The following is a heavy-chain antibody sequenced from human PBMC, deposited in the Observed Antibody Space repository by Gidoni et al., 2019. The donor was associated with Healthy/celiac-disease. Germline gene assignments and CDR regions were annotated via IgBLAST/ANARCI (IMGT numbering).Heavy chain of an antibody. V-gene: IGHV4-39*01. CDR2: IYYSGST. D-gene: IGHD3-9*01. Sequence: QLQLQESCPGLVKPSETLSLTCTVSGGSISSSSYYWGWIRQPPGKGLEWIGSIYYSGSTYYNPSLKSRVTISVDTSKNQFSLKLSSVTAADTAVYYCARPEERYFDWLFPWDLWGRGTLVTVSS. CDR1: GGSISSSSYY. J-gene: IGHJ2*01. CDR3: ARPEERYFDWLFPWDL.